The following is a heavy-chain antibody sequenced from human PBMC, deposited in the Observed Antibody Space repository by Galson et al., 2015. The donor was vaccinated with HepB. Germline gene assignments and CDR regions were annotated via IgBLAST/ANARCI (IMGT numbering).Heavy chain of an antibody. J-gene: IGHJ3*02. CDR3: VRRTMKPRDAFDI. D-gene: IGHD3-3*01. Sequence: SMRLSCAGAECMFGYYSLIWVGQAPVDRLESISYITISRSSTNFADSVKGRFTLSRDNAKNSVFLQMNSLRAEDTAVYYCVRRTMKPRDAFDIWGQGTMVTVSS. V-gene: IGHV3-11*06. CDR2: ITISRSST. CDR1: ECMFGYYS.